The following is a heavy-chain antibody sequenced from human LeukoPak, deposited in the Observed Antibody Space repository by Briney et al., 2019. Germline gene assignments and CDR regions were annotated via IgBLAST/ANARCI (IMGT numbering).Heavy chain of an antibody. Sequence: PSETLSLTCTVSGYSITRGYFWGWIRQSPGKGLEWIASMFHSGSTYYNPSLKSRVTMSVDTSKNQFSLKLSSVTAADTAVYYCARGDYDILTGYIPHFDYWGQGTLVAVSS. CDR1: GYSITRGYF. J-gene: IGHJ4*02. D-gene: IGHD3-9*01. CDR2: MFHSGST. CDR3: ARGDYDILTGYIPHFDY. V-gene: IGHV4-38-2*02.